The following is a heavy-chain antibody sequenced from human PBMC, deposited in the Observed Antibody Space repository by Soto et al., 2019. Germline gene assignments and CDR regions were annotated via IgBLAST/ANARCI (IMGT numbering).Heavy chain of an antibody. J-gene: IGHJ5*02. V-gene: IGHV3-11*06. Sequence: PGGSLRLSCSASGFIFRNFYMSWLHQAPGKGLEWISYISNSGTYKNYADSVKGRFNISRDNSRNSVYLHMNSLTSEDTGIYYCARRQLEAGVWFDPWGRGTLVTVSS. D-gene: IGHD1-1*01. CDR2: ISNSGTYK. CDR3: ARRQLEAGVWFDP. CDR1: GFIFRNFY.